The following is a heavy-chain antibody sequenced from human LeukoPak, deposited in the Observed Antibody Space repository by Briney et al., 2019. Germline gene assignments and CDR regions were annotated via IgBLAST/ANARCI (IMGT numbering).Heavy chain of an antibody. Sequence: GGSLRLSCAASGFTVSSNYMSWVRQAPGKGLEWVSVIYSGGSTYYADSVKGRFTISRDNSKNTLYLQMNSLRAEDTAVYYCARDRGYNGYDIDGMDVWGKGTTVTVSS. CDR1: GFTVSSNY. V-gene: IGHV3-53*01. CDR3: ARDRGYNGYDIDGMDV. D-gene: IGHD5-12*01. J-gene: IGHJ6*04. CDR2: IYSGGST.